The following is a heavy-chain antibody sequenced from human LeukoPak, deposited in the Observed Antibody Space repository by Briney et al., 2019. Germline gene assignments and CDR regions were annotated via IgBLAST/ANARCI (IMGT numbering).Heavy chain of an antibody. CDR1: GFTFDDYA. D-gene: IGHD1-14*01. CDR3: AKDIATGNRLYYFDY. CDR2: ISWNSGSI. Sequence: GRSLRLSCAASGFTFDDYAMHWVRQAPGKGLEWVSCISWNSGSIGYADSVKGRFTISRDNAKNSLYLQMNSLRAEDTALYYCAKDIATGNRLYYFDYWGQGTLVTVSS. V-gene: IGHV3-9*01. J-gene: IGHJ4*02.